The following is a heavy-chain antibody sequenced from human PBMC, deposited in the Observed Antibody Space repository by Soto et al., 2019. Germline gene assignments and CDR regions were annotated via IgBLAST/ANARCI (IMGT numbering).Heavy chain of an antibody. Sequence: GGSLRLSCAASRFTFSSYGMHWVRQAPGKGLEWVAVISYDGSNKYYADSVKGRFTISRDNSKNTLYLQMNSLRAEDTAVYYCAKDAGYSSSRGPLGYAFDIWGQGTMVTVSS. V-gene: IGHV3-30*18. CDR3: AKDAGYSSSRGPLGYAFDI. D-gene: IGHD6-13*01. CDR2: ISYDGSNK. J-gene: IGHJ3*02. CDR1: RFTFSSYG.